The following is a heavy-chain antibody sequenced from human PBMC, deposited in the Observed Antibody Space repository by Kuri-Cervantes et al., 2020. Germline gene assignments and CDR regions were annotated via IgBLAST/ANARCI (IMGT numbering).Heavy chain of an antibody. CDR3: AGGFPNYYGSGSYYHY. V-gene: IGHV3-48*01. D-gene: IGHD3-10*01. CDR1: GFTFSSYS. CDR2: ISSSSSTI. Sequence: GGSLRLSCAASGFTFSSYSMNWVRQAPGKGLEWVSYISSSSSTIYYADSVKGRFTISRDNSKNTLYLQMNSLRAEDTAVYYCAGGFPNYYGSGSYYHYWGQGTLVTVSS. J-gene: IGHJ4*02.